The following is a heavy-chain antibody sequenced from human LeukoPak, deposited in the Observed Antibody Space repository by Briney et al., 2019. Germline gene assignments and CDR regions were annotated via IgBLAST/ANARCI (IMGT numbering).Heavy chain of an antibody. J-gene: IGHJ4*02. D-gene: IGHD2-15*01. CDR2: ISRSSSYI. CDR1: GFTFSSYS. CDR3: ARAPPGRDLLGGFDF. Sequence: PGGSLRLSCAGSGFTFSSYSMNWVRQAPGKGLQWVSSISRSSSYIYYADSEKGRFTISRDNARNSLYLQMNSLRAEDTAVYYCARAPPGRDLLGGFDFWGQGIRVTVSS. V-gene: IGHV3-21*01.